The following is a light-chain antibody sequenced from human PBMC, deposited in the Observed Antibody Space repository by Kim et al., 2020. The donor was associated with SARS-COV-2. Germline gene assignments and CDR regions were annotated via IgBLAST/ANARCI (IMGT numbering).Light chain of an antibody. CDR3: QSYDSSNPNWV. CDR1: RRSSASNY. Sequence: TVTISCTRSRRSSASNYVQWYQQRPGSSPTTVIYEDNQRPSGVPDRFSGSIDSSSNSASLTISGLKTEDEADYYCQSYDSSNPNWVFGGGTKLTVL. CDR2: EDN. J-gene: IGLJ3*02. V-gene: IGLV6-57*01.